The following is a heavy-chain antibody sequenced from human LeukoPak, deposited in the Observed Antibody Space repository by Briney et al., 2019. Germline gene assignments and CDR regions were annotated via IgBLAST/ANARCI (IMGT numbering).Heavy chain of an antibody. CDR1: GGSISSGGYY. CDR3: ARATVATRTAHTAWFDP. CDR2: IYYSGST. V-gene: IGHV4-31*03. Sequence: SETLSLTCTVSGGSISSGGYYWSWIRQHPGKGLEWIGYIYYSGSTYYNPSLKSRVTISVDTSKNQFSLKLSSVTAADTAVYYCARATVATRTAHTAWFDPWGQGTLATVSS. J-gene: IGHJ5*02. D-gene: IGHD4-23*01.